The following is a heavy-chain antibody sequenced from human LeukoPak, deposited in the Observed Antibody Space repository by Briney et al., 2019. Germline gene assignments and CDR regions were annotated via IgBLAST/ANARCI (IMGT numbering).Heavy chain of an antibody. J-gene: IGHJ4*02. D-gene: IGHD3-10*01. Sequence: GSLRLSFAASGFPFSSYWMPWVRQAPGKGLVWVSRITTDGSVTHYADSVKGRFTISRDNAKNTLYLQMNSLGAEDTAVYYCARSYDHWGQGTLVTVSS. CDR2: ITTDGSVT. CDR3: ARSYDH. CDR1: GFPFSSYW. V-gene: IGHV3-74*01.